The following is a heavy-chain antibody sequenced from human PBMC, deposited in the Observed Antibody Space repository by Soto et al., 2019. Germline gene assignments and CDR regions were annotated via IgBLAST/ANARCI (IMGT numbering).Heavy chain of an antibody. D-gene: IGHD6-13*01. V-gene: IGHV4-39*01. CDR3: ARHGLAAGFDY. J-gene: IGHJ4*02. CDR1: GGSISSSSYY. CDR2: XYXXXXX. Sequence: SETLSLTCTVSGGSISSSSYYWGWIRQPPGKGLEXXGXXYXXXXXYXXPSLKSRVTISVDTSKNQFSLKLSSVTAADTAVYYCARHGLAAGFDYWGQGTLVTVSS.